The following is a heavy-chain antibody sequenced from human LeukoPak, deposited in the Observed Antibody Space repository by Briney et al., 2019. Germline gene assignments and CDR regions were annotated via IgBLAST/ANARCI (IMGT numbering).Heavy chain of an antibody. CDR1: GGTFSSYA. CDR3: ARSIQFDP. J-gene: IGHJ5*02. Sequence: ASVKVSCKASGGTFSSYAISWVRQAPGQGLEWMGWISAYNGNTNYAQKLQGRVTMTRDTSTSTVYMELSSLRSEDTAVYYCARSIQFDPWGQGTLVTVSS. D-gene: IGHD6-6*01. V-gene: IGHV1-18*01. CDR2: ISAYNGNT.